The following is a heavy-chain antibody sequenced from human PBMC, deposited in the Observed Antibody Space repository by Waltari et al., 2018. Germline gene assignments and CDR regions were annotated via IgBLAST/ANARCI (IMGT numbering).Heavy chain of an antibody. V-gene: IGHV3-30*02. CDR2: IRYDGSNK. D-gene: IGHD3-3*01. J-gene: IGHJ4*02. Sequence: QVQLVESGGGVVQPGGSLRLSCAASGFTFSSSGLHWVRHAPGKGLEWVAFIRYDGSNKYYADSVKGRFTISRDNSKNTLYLQMNSLRAEDTAVYYCAKGLGGFWSGPPGDYWGQGTLVTVSS. CDR3: AKGLGGFWSGPPGDY. CDR1: GFTFSSSG.